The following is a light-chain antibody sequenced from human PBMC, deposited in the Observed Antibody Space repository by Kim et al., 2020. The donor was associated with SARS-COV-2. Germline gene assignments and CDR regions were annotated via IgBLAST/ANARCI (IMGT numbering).Light chain of an antibody. CDR3: SSYSSTSHVL. Sequence: GQLITISWHGTSRDVWAYNYGSWYQQHPGKAPKLMIFDVIDRPSGVSSRFSGSKSGNRASLTISGLQAEDEADYYCSSYSSTSHVLFGGGTQLTVL. CDR1: SRDVWAYNY. CDR2: DVI. J-gene: IGLJ2*01. V-gene: IGLV2-14*03.